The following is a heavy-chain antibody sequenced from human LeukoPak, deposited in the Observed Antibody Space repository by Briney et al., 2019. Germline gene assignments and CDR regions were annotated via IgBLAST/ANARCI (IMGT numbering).Heavy chain of an antibody. CDR2: IYSGGST. V-gene: IGHV3-66*01. Sequence: GGPLRLSCAASGFTVSSNYMSWVRQAPGKGLEWVSVIYSGGSTYYADSVKGRFTISRDNSKNTLYLQMNSLRAEDTAVYYCARDVVTALGAFDIWGQGTMVTVSS. CDR3: ARDVVTALGAFDI. D-gene: IGHD2-21*02. J-gene: IGHJ3*02. CDR1: GFTVSSNY.